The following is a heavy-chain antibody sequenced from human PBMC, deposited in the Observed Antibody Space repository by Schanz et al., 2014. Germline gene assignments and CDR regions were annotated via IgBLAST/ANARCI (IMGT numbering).Heavy chain of an antibody. V-gene: IGHV1-46*03. CDR3: ARGPSTGAFDI. Sequence: QVQLVQSGAAVKKPGASVKVSCKASGYTFTSYYMHWFRQAPGQGLEWMGLINPSVGNTNYAQKFRGRVTMTRDTSTSTVYMELSSLRSEDTAVYFCARGPSTGAFDIWGQGTMVTVSS. CDR2: INPSVGNT. J-gene: IGHJ3*02. CDR1: GYTFTSYY.